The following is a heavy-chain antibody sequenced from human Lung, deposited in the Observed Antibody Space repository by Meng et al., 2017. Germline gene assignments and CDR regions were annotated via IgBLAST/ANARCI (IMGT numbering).Heavy chain of an antibody. CDR2: INHSGST. J-gene: IGHJ4*02. CDR3: ARGPTTMAHDFDY. Sequence: QGQLQQWGAGLLMPSETLSLTCVVSGGSFSDYYWSWIRQPPGKGLEWIGEINHSGSTNYNPSLESRATISVDTSQNNLSLKLSSVTAADSAVYYCARGPTTMAHDFDYWGQGTLVTVSS. CDR1: GGSFSDYY. V-gene: IGHV4-34*01. D-gene: IGHD4-11*01.